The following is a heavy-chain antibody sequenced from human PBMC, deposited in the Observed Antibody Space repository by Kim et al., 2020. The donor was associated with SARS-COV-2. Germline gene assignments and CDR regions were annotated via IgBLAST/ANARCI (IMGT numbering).Heavy chain of an antibody. CDR1: GGSISSYY. CDR3: ARHPRQRIYEDYYYYGMDV. V-gene: IGHV4-59*08. Sequence: SETLSLTCTVSGGSISSYYWSWIRQPPGKGLEWIGYIYYSGSTNYNPSLKSRVTISVDTSKNQFSLKLSSVTAADTAVYYCARHPRQRIYEDYYYYGMDVWGQGTTVTVSS. D-gene: IGHD3-3*01. J-gene: IGHJ6*02. CDR2: IYYSGST.